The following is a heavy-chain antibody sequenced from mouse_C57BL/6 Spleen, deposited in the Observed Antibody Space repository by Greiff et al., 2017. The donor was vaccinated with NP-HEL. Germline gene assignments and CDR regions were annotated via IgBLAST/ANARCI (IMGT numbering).Heavy chain of an antibody. J-gene: IGHJ4*01. D-gene: IGHD1-1*01. CDR1: GFNIKDYY. CDR3: TTDGSSSYAMDY. V-gene: IGHV14-1*01. CDR2: IDPEDGDT. Sequence: EVQLQQSGAELVRPGASVKLSCTASGFNIKDYYMHWVKQRPEQGLEWIGRIDPEDGDTEYAPKFQGKATMTADTSSNTAYLQLSSLTSEDTAVYYCTTDGSSSYAMDYWGQGTSVTVSS.